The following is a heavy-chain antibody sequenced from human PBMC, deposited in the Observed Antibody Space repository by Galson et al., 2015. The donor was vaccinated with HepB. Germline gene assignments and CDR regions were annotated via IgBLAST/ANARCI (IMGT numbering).Heavy chain of an antibody. Sequence: SVKVSCKASGGTLSSYAISWVRQAPGQGLEWMGGIIPIFGTANYAQKFQGRVTIIADESTSTAYMELSSLRSEDTAVYYCAREGSSGGYYFDYWGQGTLVTVSS. D-gene: IGHD6-6*01. CDR1: GGTLSSYA. CDR3: AREGSSGGYYFDY. J-gene: IGHJ4*02. CDR2: IIPIFGTA. V-gene: IGHV1-69*13.